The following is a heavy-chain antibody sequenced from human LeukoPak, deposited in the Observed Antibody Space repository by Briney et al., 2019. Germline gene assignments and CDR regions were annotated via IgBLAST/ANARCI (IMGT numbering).Heavy chain of an antibody. CDR1: GFSSNSG. Sequence: GGSLRLSCEASGFSSNSGMYWVRQAPGKGLEWVAVISYDGSNAYYGDSVKGRFTISRDDSKSTLYLQMNSLRAEDTAVYYCAKDLNSRWSLDYWGQGTLVTVSS. J-gene: IGHJ4*02. CDR2: ISYDGSNA. V-gene: IGHV3-30*18. CDR3: AKDLNSRWSLDY. D-gene: IGHD2/OR15-2a*01.